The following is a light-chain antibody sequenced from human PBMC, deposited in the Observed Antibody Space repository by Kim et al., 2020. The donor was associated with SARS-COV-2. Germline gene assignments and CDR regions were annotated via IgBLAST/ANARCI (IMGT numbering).Light chain of an antibody. J-gene: IGKJ1*01. Sequence: DIQMTQSPSSLSASVGDRVTITCRASQGISNYLAWYQQRPGKVPRLLIFAASTLQSGVPSRFSGSGSGTDFTLTISSLQPEDVATYYCQKYNSAPWTFGQGTKVDIK. CDR3: QKYNSAPWT. CDR2: AAS. CDR1: QGISNY. V-gene: IGKV1-27*01.